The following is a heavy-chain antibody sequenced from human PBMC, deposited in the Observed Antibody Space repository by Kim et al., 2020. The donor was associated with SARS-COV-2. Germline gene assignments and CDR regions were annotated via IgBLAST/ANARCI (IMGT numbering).Heavy chain of an antibody. V-gene: IGHV1-69*13. D-gene: IGHD3-22*01. J-gene: IGHJ3*02. CDR2: IIPIFGTA. CDR1: GGTFSSYA. CDR3: AGRTYYYDSSGLI. Sequence: SVKVSCKASGGTFSSYAISWVRQAPGQGLEWMGGIIPIFGTANYAQKFQGRVTITADESTSTAYMELSSLRSEDTAVYYCAGRTYYYDSSGLIWGQGTMVTVSS.